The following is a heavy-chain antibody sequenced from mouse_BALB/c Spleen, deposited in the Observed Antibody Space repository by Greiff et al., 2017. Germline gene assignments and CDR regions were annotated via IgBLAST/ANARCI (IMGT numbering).Heavy chain of an antibody. D-gene: IGHD2-4*01. Sequence: EVKLQESGPGLVKPSQSLSLTCSVTGYSITSGYYWNWIRQFPGNKLEWMGYISYDGSNIYNPSLKNRISITRDTSKNQFFLKLNSVTTEDTATYYCAREGNYYDYLYAMDYWGQGTSVTVSS. CDR2: ISYDGSN. CDR1: GYSITSGYY. CDR3: AREGNYYDYLYAMDY. J-gene: IGHJ4*01. V-gene: IGHV3-6*02.